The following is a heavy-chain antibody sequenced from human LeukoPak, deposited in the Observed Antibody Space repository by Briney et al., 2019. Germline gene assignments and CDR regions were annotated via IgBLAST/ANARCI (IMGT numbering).Heavy chain of an antibody. Sequence: GSLRLSCAASGFTVSSNYMSWVRQAPGKGLEWVSVIYSGGSTYYADSVKGRFTISRDNSKNTLYLQMNSLRAEDTAVYYCAELGITMIGGVWGKGTTVTISS. CDR3: AELGITMIGGV. CDR1: GFTVSSNY. V-gene: IGHV3-66*01. CDR2: IYSGGST. J-gene: IGHJ6*04. D-gene: IGHD3-10*02.